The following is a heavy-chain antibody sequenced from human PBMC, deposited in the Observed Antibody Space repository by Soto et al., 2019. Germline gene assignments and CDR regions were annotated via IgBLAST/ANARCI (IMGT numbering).Heavy chain of an antibody. CDR2: IYHSGST. V-gene: IGHV4-30-2*01. D-gene: IGHD6-6*01. CDR1: GGSISSGGYS. CDR3: ARGGWSSSSVDYYYYGMDV. Sequence: QLQLQESGSGLVKPSQTLSLTCAVSGGSISSGGYSWSWIRQPPGKGLEWIGYIYHSGSTYYNPSLKSRVTISVDRSKNQFSLKLSSVTAADTAVYYCARGGWSSSSVDYYYYGMDVWGQGTTVTVSS. J-gene: IGHJ6*02.